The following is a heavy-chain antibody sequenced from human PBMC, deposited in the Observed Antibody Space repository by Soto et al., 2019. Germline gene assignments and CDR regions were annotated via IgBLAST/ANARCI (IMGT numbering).Heavy chain of an antibody. V-gene: IGHV1-58*01. CDR1: GFTFTSSA. J-gene: IGHJ6*02. Sequence: SVKVSCKASGFTFTSSAVQWVRQARGQRLEWIGWIVVGSGNTNYAQKFQERVTITRDMSTSTAYMGLSSLRSEDTAVYYCAAEDGWFGETLYYYGMDVWGQGTTVTVSS. CDR3: AAEDGWFGETLYYYGMDV. CDR2: IVVGSGNT. D-gene: IGHD3-10*01.